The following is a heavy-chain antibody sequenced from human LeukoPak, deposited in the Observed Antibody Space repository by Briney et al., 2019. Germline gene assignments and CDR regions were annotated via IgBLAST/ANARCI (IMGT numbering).Heavy chain of an antibody. CDR2: IKQDGSET. D-gene: IGHD1-1*01. CDR3: VREGTTGALIDY. CDR1: GFIFSTYW. J-gene: IGHJ4*02. V-gene: IGHV3-7*01. Sequence: GGSLRLSCAASGFIFSTYWMSWVCRAPGKGLEWVANIKQDGSETYDVDPVKGRFTISRDNAKNSLYLQMNSLRGEDTAVYYCVREGTTGALIDYWGQGSLVTVSS.